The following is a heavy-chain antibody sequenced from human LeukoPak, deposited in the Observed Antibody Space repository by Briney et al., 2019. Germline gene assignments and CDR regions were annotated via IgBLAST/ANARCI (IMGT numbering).Heavy chain of an antibody. CDR1: GFTFSYYA. V-gene: IGHV3-30*04. CDR3: ARGGDETGTTQTPPY. D-gene: IGHD1-1*01. Sequence: GGSLRLSCAASGFTFSYYAIHWVRQAPGKGLEWVAVISYDGRNKHYADSMKGRFTISRDNSKNTLYLQMNSLRAEDTAVYYCARGGDETGTTQTPPYWGQGTLVIVSS. CDR2: ISYDGRNK. J-gene: IGHJ4*02.